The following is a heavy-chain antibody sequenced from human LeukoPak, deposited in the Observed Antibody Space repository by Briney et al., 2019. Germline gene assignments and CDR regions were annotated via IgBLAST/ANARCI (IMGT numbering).Heavy chain of an antibody. J-gene: IGHJ5*02. D-gene: IGHD2-2*01. Sequence: SETLSLTCAVYGGSFSGYYWSWLRQPPGKGLEWIGEINHTGSTNYNPSLKSRVTISVDTSKNQFSLKLSSVTAADTAMYYCVRGEAGYCSSTSCYGFRWFDPWGQGTLVTVSS. CDR3: VRGEAGYCSSTSCYGFRWFDP. CDR2: INHTGST. CDR1: GGSFSGYY. V-gene: IGHV4-34*01.